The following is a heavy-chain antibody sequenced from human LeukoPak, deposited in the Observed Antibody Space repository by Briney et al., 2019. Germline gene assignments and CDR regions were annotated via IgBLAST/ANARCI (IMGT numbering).Heavy chain of an antibody. J-gene: IGHJ4*02. Sequence: PGGSLRLSCAASGFTFSNYLMSWVRQAPGKGLEWVANILQDGSKEYYVDSVKGRFTISRDNAKNSLFLQMNSLRTEDTALYYCARTVTYDYWGQGTLVTVSS. V-gene: IGHV3-7*01. CDR3: ARTVTYDY. CDR1: GFTFSNYL. CDR2: ILQDGSKE. D-gene: IGHD4-11*01.